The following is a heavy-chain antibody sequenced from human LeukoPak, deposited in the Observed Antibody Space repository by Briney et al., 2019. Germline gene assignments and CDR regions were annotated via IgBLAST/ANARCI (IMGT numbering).Heavy chain of an antibody. CDR2: IWYDGSNK. V-gene: IGHV3-33*01. J-gene: IGHJ4*02. Sequence: GGSLRLSCAASGFTFSSYGMHWVRQAPGKGLEWVAVIWYDGSNKYYADSVKGRFTISRDNSKNTLYLQMNSLRAEDTAVYYCATLRGLGGGTAPFPFAYWGQEPLFTVS. CDR3: ATLRGLGGGTAPFPFAY. D-gene: IGHD3-10*01. CDR1: GFTFSSYG.